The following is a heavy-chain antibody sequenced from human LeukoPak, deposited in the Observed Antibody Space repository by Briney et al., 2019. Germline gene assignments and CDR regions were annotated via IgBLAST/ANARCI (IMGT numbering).Heavy chain of an antibody. J-gene: IGHJ4*02. CDR2: IIPIFGIA. D-gene: IGHD3-22*01. Sequence: ASVKVSCKASGGTFCSYAISWVRQAPGQGLEWMGRIIPIFGIANYAQKFQGRVTITADKSTSTAYMELSSLRSEDTAVYYCARDRYDSSGYYYEFDYWGQGTLVTVSS. CDR3: ARDRYDSSGYYYEFDY. CDR1: GGTFCSYA. V-gene: IGHV1-69*04.